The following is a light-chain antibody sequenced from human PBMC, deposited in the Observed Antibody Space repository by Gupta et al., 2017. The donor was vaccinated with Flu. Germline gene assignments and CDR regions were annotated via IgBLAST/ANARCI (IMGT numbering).Light chain of an antibody. CDR2: VNSDGSH. CDR1: SGQSNYA. J-gene: IGLJ3*02. CDR3: QTWGTGITM. Sequence: QLVLTQSPSASASLGASVKLTCTLSSGQSNYAIASHQQQAEKGPRYLMKVNSDGSHNKGDGIPDRFSGSSPGAQRYLTISNLQSEDEADYYCQTWGTGITMFGGGTKLTVL. V-gene: IGLV4-69*01.